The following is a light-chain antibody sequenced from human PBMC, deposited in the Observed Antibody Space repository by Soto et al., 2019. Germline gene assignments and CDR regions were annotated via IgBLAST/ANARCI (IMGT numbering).Light chain of an antibody. V-gene: IGLV1-40*01. CDR2: GNG. CDR3: QSYDSSLRGVV. J-gene: IGLJ2*01. Sequence: QSVLTQPTSVSGAPGQSVIISCTGSSSNIGAGSDVHWYQQIPGTAPKLLMYGNGNRPSGVPDRFSGSKSGTSAPLAITGLQADDEADYYCQSYDSSLRGVVFGGGTKLTVL. CDR1: SSNIGAGSD.